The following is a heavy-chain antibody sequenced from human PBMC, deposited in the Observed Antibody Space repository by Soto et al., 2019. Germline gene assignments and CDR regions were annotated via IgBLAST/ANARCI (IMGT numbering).Heavy chain of an antibody. CDR1: GGSISNYY. CDR3: ARSEATVLDY. J-gene: IGHJ4*02. Sequence: SETLSLTCTVSGGSISNYYWSWIRQPPGRGLEWIGHIFYSGSTNYNPALKSRVTISVDKSKNHFSLKLSSVTAADTAVYYCARSEATVLDYWGQGTLVTVSS. V-gene: IGHV4-59*12. CDR2: IFYSGST. D-gene: IGHD4-17*01.